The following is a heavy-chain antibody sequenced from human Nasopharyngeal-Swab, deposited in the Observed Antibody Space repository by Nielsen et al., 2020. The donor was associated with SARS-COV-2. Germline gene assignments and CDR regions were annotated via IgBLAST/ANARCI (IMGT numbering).Heavy chain of an antibody. Sequence: GEFLKISCAASGFTFAAYAMTWVRQAPGKGLEWVSSISESGGITYYADSVKGRFTISRDNSENTLYLQMNSLRAEDTAVYYCAKSVYDILTASDYWGQGTLVTVSS. V-gene: IGHV3-23*01. D-gene: IGHD3-9*01. CDR3: AKSVYDILTASDY. CDR2: ISESGGIT. CDR1: GFTFAAYA. J-gene: IGHJ4*02.